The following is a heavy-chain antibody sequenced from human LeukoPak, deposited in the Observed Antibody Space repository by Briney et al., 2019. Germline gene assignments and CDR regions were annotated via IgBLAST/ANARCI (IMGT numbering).Heavy chain of an antibody. CDR3: ARCLLTGTTSWFDP. CDR1: GGTFSSYA. CDR2: IIPILGIA. Sequence: SAKVSCKASGGTFSSYAISWVRQAPGQGLEWMGRIIPILGIANYAQKFQGRVTITADKSTSTAYMGLSSLRSEDTAVYYCARCLLTGTTSWFDPWGQGTLVTVSS. D-gene: IGHD1-1*01. V-gene: IGHV1-69*04. J-gene: IGHJ5*02.